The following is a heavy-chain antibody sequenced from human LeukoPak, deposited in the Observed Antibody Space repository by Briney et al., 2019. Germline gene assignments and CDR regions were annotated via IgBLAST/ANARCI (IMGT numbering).Heavy chain of an antibody. CDR3: ATEGRSTTPGY. V-gene: IGHV3-21*01. CDR1: GSTFSSYT. D-gene: IGHD2-2*01. Sequence: GGSLRLSCGASGSTFSSYTMIWVRQAPGKGLEWVSSISSCSNSIYYADSVKGRFTISRDNAKKSLYLQMNSLRAEDTSVYYCATEGRSTTPGYWGQGTLVTVSS. J-gene: IGHJ4*02. CDR2: ISSCSNSI.